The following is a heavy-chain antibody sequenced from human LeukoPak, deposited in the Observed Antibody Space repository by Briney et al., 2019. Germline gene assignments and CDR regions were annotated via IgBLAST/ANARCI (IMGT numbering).Heavy chain of an antibody. V-gene: IGHV4-59*08. Sequence: SETLSLTCTVSGGSISSYYWTWLRQPPGKGLEWIGYIYYSESTNYNPSLKSRVSMSLETSKNQFSLKLTSVTAADTAVYYCTRPFAVNPRYAFDIWGQGTMVTVSS. CDR2: IYYSEST. CDR1: GGSISSYY. CDR3: TRPFAVNPRYAFDI. D-gene: IGHD4-17*01. J-gene: IGHJ3*02.